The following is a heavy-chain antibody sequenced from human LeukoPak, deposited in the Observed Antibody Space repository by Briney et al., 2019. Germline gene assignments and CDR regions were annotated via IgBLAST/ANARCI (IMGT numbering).Heavy chain of an antibody. CDR2: MNPNSGNT. CDR1: GYTFTSYD. Sequence: ASVKVSCKASGYTFTSYDIHWVRQATGQGLEWMGWMNPNSGNTGYAQKFQGRVTMTRNTSISTAYMELSSLRSEDTAVYYCARWDEYGDPDAFDIWGQGTMVTVSS. CDR3: ARWDEYGDPDAFDI. J-gene: IGHJ3*02. V-gene: IGHV1-8*01. D-gene: IGHD4-17*01.